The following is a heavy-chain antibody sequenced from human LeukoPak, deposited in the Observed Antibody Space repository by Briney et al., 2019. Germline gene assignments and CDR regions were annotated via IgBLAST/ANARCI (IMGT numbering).Heavy chain of an antibody. J-gene: IGHJ6*03. Sequence: SETLSLTCTVSGGSISSSSYYWGWIRQPPGKGLEWIGSIYYSGSTYYNPSLKSRVTISVDTSKNQFSLKLSSVTAADTAVYYCARVMRGGYGYYYYYMDVWGKGTTVTVSS. CDR3: ARVMRGGYGYYYYYMDV. D-gene: IGHD5-18*01. CDR2: IYYSGST. CDR1: GGSISSSSYY. V-gene: IGHV4-39*07.